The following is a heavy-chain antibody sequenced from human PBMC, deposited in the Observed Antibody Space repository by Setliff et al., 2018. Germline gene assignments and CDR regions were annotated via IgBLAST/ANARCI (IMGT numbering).Heavy chain of an antibody. CDR2: ISPYNGNT. Sequence: ASVNVSCQASGYTFTDFGVSWVRQAPGQGLEWVGWISPYNGNTYYAPKFQGTAIMTTDTATTTAYLELRSLRSDDTAVYFCSRLVRFCTRTVCQRLSGDDYWGQGTLVTVSS. D-gene: IGHD3-10*01. CDR1: GYTFTDFG. V-gene: IGHV1-18*01. CDR3: SRLVRFCTRTVCQRLSGDDY. J-gene: IGHJ4*02.